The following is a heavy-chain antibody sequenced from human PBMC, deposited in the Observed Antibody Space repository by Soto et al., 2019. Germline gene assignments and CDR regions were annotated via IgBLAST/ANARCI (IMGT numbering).Heavy chain of an antibody. CDR2: IYYSGST. CDR1: GGSISSSSYF. Sequence: SETLSLTCTVSGGSISSSSYFWGWIRQPPGKGLEWIGSIYYSGSTYYNPSLKSRVTISVDTSKNQFSLKLSSVTAADTAVYYCARRGGYSSPPFDYWGQGTLVTVSS. D-gene: IGHD6-13*01. CDR3: ARRGGYSSPPFDY. J-gene: IGHJ4*02. V-gene: IGHV4-39*01.